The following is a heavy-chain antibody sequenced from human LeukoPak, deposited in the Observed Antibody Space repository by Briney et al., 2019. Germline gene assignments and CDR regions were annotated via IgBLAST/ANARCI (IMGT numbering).Heavy chain of an antibody. J-gene: IGHJ4*02. V-gene: IGHV4-59*01. CDR2: IYYSGST. Sequence: PSETLSLTCTVSGGSISSYYWSWIRQPPGKGPEWIGYIYYSGSTNYNPSLKSRVTISVDTSKNQFSLKLSSVTAADTAVYYCATLTGYSYGYYYFDYWGQGTLVTVSS. D-gene: IGHD5-18*01. CDR1: GGSISSYY. CDR3: ATLTGYSYGYYYFDY.